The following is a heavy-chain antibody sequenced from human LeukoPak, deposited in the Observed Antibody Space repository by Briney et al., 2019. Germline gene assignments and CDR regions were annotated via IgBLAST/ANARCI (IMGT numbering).Heavy chain of an antibody. J-gene: IGHJ4*02. CDR1: GGSINNYY. D-gene: IGHD3-3*01. V-gene: IGHV4-59*12. CDR2: TYYSGSGST. CDR3: ARVSGHENDY. Sequence: SETLSLTCTVSGGSINNYYWSWIRQPPGKGLEWIGYTYYSGSGSTNYNPSLKSRVTISVDTSKNQFSLKLSSATAADTAVYYCARVSGHENDYWGQGTLVTVSS.